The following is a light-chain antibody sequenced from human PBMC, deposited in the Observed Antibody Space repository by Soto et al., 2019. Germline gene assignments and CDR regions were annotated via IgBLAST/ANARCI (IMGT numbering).Light chain of an antibody. J-gene: IGKJ1*01. CDR3: MQALQTGWT. V-gene: IGKV2-28*01. CDR2: LGS. CDR1: QSLLHSNGFNY. Sequence: DIVMTQSPLSLPVTPGEPASIPCRSSQSLLHSNGFNYLDWYLQKPGQSPQLLIYLGSTRASGVPDRFSGSGSGTDFTLKISRVEAEDVGVYYCMQALQTGWTFGQGTKADIK.